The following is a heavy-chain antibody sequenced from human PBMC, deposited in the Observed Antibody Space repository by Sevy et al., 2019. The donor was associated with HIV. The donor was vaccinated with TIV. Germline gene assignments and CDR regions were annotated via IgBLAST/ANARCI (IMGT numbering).Heavy chain of an antibody. CDR1: GVSVRSDTSY. CDR2: IYHTGGT. J-gene: IGHJ4*02. CDR3: AREPYIFDKSGYYWDS. V-gene: IGHV4-61*01. D-gene: IGHD3-22*01. Sequence: SETLSLTCTVSGVSVRSDTSYWSWIRQPPGKGLEWIGYIYHTGGTNYSPSFKSRVTISIDTSKNQFSLRRFSVAAADTAVYYCAREPYIFDKSGYYWDSWGRGTLVTVSS.